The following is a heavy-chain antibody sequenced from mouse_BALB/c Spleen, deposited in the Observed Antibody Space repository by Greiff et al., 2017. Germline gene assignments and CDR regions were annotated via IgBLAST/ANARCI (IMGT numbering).Heavy chain of an antibody. V-gene: IGHV14-3*02. CDR1: GFNIKDTY. CDR3: ASYGNYDY. Sequence: EVQLQESGAELVKPGASVKLSCTASGFNIKDTYMHWVKQRPEQGLEWIGRIDPANGNTKYDPKFQGKATITADTSSNTAYLQLSSLTSEDTAVYYCASYGNYDYWGQGTTLTVSS. D-gene: IGHD2-1*01. J-gene: IGHJ2*01. CDR2: IDPANGNT.